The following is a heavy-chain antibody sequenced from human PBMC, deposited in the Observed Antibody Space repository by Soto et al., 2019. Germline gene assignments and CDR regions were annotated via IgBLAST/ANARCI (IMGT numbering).Heavy chain of an antibody. Sequence: QVQLVESGGGVVQPGRSLRLSCVASGFTFSSYAMQWVRQAPGKGLEWVTVISYDGRNEYYADSVKGRFPISRDNSLTTLYLHMNTLSPENTAVYFCARLMDIAAIVAAPRPWGQGTLVTISS. CDR1: GFTFSSYA. CDR2: ISYDGRNE. CDR3: ARLMDIAAIVAAPRP. J-gene: IGHJ5*02. D-gene: IGHD2-2*03. V-gene: IGHV3-30*04.